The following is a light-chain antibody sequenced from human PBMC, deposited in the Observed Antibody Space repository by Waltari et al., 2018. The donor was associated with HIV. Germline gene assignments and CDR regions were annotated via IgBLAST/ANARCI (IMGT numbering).Light chain of an antibody. Sequence: DVQMTQSPSPLAPSVGARVTLTCRPSQHINTWLAWYRQKPGKAPELLIYRATSLQRGVPSRFSGGASGADFTLTIRSLQPDDVATYYCQQYHHFPFNFGPGTTVDI. CDR1: QHINTW. CDR2: RAT. V-gene: IGKV1-5*03. J-gene: IGKJ3*01. CDR3: QQYHHFPFN.